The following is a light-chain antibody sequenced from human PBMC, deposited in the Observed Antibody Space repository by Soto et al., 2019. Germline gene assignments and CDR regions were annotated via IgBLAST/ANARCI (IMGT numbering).Light chain of an antibody. CDR3: QQTYSAPRT. CDR2: GAS. J-gene: IGKJ1*01. V-gene: IGKV1-39*01. CDR1: QSIRSY. Sequence: DIQMTQSPPSLYASVGDRVTITCRASQSIRSYLNWYQQKPGQAPNLLIYGASSLQSGVTPRFSGSGSGTDFTLTISSLQPDDFATYYCQQTYSAPRTFGQGTKVDIK.